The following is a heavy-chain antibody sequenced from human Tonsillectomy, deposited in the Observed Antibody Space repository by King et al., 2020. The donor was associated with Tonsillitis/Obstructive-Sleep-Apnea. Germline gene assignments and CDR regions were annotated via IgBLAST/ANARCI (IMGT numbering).Heavy chain of an antibody. D-gene: IGHD4-17*01. CDR3: ARDGKNSGAKRGVYFDY. V-gene: IGHV3-33*01. J-gene: IGHJ4*02. CDR2: IWXDGSNK. Sequence: VQLVESGGGVVQPGRSLRLSCAASGFTFSSYGXXWVRQAPGKXLXWVAVIWXDGSNKYYAXSVKGRFTILRDNSKNTLYLQMNSLRAEDTAVYYCARDGKNSGAKRGVYFDYWGQGTLVTVSS. CDR1: GFTFSSYG.